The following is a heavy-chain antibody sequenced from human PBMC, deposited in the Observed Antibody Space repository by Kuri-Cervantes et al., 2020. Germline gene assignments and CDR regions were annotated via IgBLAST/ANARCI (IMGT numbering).Heavy chain of an antibody. J-gene: IGHJ4*02. D-gene: IGHD3-3*01. CDR3: ARGYTIFGVVITFDY. CDR1: GYSISSGYY. Sequence: SETLSLTCAVSGYSISSGYYWGWIRQPSGKGLEWIGSIYHSGSTYYNPSLKSRVTISVDTSKNQFSLKLSSVTAADTAVYYCARGYTIFGVVITFDYWGQGTLVTVSS. V-gene: IGHV4-38-2*01. CDR2: IYHSGST.